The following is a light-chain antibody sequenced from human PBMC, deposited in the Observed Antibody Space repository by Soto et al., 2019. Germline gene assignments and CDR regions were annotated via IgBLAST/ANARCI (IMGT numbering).Light chain of an antibody. V-gene: IGKV3-15*01. CDR3: QQYNNWPRT. J-gene: IGKJ4*01. CDR2: DAS. CDR1: QSVSNN. Sequence: EIVMTQSPATLSVSPGERATLSCRASQSVSNNLAWYQQTPGQSPRLLIYDASTRATAIPARFSGSGSGTELTLTISSLQSEDFAVYYCQQYNNWPRTFGGGTKVEIK.